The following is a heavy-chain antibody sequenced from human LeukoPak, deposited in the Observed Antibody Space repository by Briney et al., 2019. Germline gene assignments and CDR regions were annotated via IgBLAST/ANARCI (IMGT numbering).Heavy chain of an antibody. Sequence: GGSLRLSCAASGFTFSSYWMSWVRQAPGKGLEWVATIKHDGSEKYYVDSVKGRFTISRDNAKNSLYLQMNSLRAEDTAVYYCARDYYCSGGSCYYYYYMDVWGKGTTVTVSS. J-gene: IGHJ6*03. D-gene: IGHD2-15*01. CDR3: ARDYYCSGGSCYYYYYMDV. CDR2: IKHDGSEK. CDR1: GFTFSSYW. V-gene: IGHV3-7*01.